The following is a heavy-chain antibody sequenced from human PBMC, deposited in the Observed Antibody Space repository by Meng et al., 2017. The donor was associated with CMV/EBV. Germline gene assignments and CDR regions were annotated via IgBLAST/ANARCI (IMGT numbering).Heavy chain of an antibody. D-gene: IGHD3-3*01. V-gene: IGHV4-34*01. CDR1: GGSFSGYY. J-gene: IGHJ4*02. CDR3: ARGSRLRFLEWLLYGRGYFDY. CDR2: INHSGST. Sequence: SETLSLTCAVYGGSFSGYYWSWIRQPPGKGLEWNGEINHSGSTNYNPSLKSRVTISVDTSKNQFSLKLSSVTAADTAVYYCARGSRLRFLEWLLYGRGYFDYWGQGTLVTVSS.